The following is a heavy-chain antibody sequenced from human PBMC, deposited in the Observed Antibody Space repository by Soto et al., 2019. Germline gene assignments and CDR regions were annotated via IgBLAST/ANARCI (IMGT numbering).Heavy chain of an antibody. Sequence: SETLSLTCTVSGGSISSGAYCWGWIRQQPGKGLEWIGYITYSGRTYSSPSLKSRSTISVGPPKNPLALSLSSGTAADTAVYSCVSGVGPPRKIVVAIWLDPWGKGTLVTVSS. CDR2: ITYSGRT. V-gene: IGHV4-30-2*01. CDR3: VSGVGPPRKIVVAIWLDP. J-gene: IGHJ5*02. CDR1: GGSISSGAYC. D-gene: IGHD2-21*01.